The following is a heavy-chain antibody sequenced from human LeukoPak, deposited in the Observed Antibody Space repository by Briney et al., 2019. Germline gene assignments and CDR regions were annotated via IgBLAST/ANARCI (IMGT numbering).Heavy chain of an antibody. D-gene: IGHD3-22*01. Sequence: GASLRLSCAASGFTFSSYAMRWVRQAPGKGLEWVSAISGSGGSKYYAESVKGRFNISRDNSKNTLYLQMNSLRAEDTAVDYCAKGSHYYDSSGYYYPFPIVYWGQGALVTVSS. CDR1: GFTFSSYA. CDR2: ISGSGGSK. J-gene: IGHJ4*02. V-gene: IGHV3-23*01. CDR3: AKGSHYYDSSGYYYPFPIVY.